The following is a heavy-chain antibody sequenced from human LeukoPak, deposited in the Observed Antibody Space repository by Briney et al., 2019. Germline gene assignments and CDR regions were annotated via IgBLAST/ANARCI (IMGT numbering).Heavy chain of an antibody. CDR2: INWSGGST. D-gene: IGHD2-2*01. V-gene: IGHV3-20*04. CDR1: GFTFDDYA. J-gene: IGHJ4*02. CDR3: ARAPITSPFYFDY. Sequence: PGGSLRLSCAASGFTFDDYAMHWVRQAPGKGLVWVSGINWSGGSTGYADPLRGRFTISRDNAKNSLYLQMDSLRAEDTALYYCARAPITSPFYFDYWGQGTLVTVSS.